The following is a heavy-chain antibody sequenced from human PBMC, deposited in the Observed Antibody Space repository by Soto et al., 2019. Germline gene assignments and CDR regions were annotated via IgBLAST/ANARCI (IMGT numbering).Heavy chain of an antibody. D-gene: IGHD4-4*01. J-gene: IGHJ6*02. CDR2: INDSGST. V-gene: IGHV4-34*01. CDR1: GGSFSDYY. Sequence: TSETLSLTCAVYGGSFSDYYWSWIRQPPGKGLEWIGEINDSGSTKYNPSLKSRATISLDTSKNQFSLKLSSVTAADTAVYYCATNYAYYYYYGMDVWGQGTTVTVSS. CDR3: ATNYAYYYYYGMDV.